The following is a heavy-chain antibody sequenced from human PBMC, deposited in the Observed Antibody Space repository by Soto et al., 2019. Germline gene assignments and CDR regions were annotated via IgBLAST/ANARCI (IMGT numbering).Heavy chain of an antibody. Sequence: EVQLVESEGGLVQPGGSLRLSCAASGFTFSYYWMHWVRQAPGQGLVWVSRIHSDGSSTTYADSVKGRFTISRANAKNTLHLQMNSLRAEDTAVYYCARGGRGAFDLWGQGTMVTVSS. D-gene: IGHD2-15*01. CDR2: IHSDGSST. V-gene: IGHV3-74*01. CDR3: ARGGRGAFDL. CDR1: GFTFSYYW. J-gene: IGHJ3*01.